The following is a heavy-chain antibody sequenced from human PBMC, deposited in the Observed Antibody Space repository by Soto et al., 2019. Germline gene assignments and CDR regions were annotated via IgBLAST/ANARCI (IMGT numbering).Heavy chain of an antibody. Sequence: PRLSCAASGFTFTSYDMHWVRQAPGKGLEWMALILHDGSAEYYADSVKGRFTISRDNSRSTLYLQMNSLRAEDTAVYYCARSRDGYSFYFYYGMDGWGQGTTVTVSS. D-gene: IGHD4-4*01. CDR3: ARSRDGYSFYFYYGMDG. V-gene: IGHV3-33*08. CDR1: GFTFTSYD. CDR2: ILHDGSAE. J-gene: IGHJ6*02.